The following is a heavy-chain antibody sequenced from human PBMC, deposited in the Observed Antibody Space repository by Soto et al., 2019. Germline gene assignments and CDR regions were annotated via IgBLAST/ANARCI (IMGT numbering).Heavy chain of an antibody. CDR3: ARDHCSGGSCYAPSFDY. Sequence: PGGSLRLSCAASGFTFNIYSMNWVRQAPGKGLEWVSYISGSSSTIYYADSVKGRFTISRDNAKNSLYLQMNSLRAEDTAVYYCARDHCSGGSCYAPSFDYWGQGTLVTVSS. V-gene: IGHV3-48*01. D-gene: IGHD2-15*01. CDR1: GFTFNIYS. CDR2: ISGSSSTI. J-gene: IGHJ4*02.